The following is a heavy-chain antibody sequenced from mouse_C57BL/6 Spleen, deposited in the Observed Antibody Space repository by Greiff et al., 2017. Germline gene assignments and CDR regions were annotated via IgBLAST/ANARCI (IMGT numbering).Heavy chain of an antibody. V-gene: IGHV1-61*01. Sequence: QVQLQQPGAELVRPGSSVKLSCKASGYTFTSYWMDWVKQRPGQGLEWIGNIYPSDSETYYNQKFKDKATLTEDKSSSTAYMRLSSLTSEDSAVSYWARSDGSSYGFAYWGQGTLVTVSA. CDR1: GYTFTSYW. D-gene: IGHD1-1*01. J-gene: IGHJ3*01. CDR2: IYPSDSET. CDR3: ARSDGSSYGFAY.